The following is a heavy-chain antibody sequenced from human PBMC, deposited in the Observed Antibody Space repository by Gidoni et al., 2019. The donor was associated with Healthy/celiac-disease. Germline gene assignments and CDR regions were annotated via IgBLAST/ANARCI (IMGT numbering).Heavy chain of an antibody. CDR2: ISGSGGST. CDR3: AKEGRWGIVLMVYAIIHPYFDY. Sequence: EVQLLESGGGLVQPGGSLRLSCAASGFAFRSYAMSWVRQAPGKGLEWVSAISGSGGSTYYADSVKGRFTISRDNSKNTLYLQMNSLRAEDTAVYYCAKEGRWGIVLMVYAIIHPYFDYWGQGTLVTVSS. D-gene: IGHD2-8*01. CDR1: GFAFRSYA. J-gene: IGHJ4*02. V-gene: IGHV3-23*01.